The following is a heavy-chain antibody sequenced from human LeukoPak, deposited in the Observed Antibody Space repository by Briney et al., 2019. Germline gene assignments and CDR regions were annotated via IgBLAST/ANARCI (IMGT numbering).Heavy chain of an antibody. V-gene: IGHV4-59*01. CDR3: ARDSGSTDAFDI. CDR1: GGSISSYY. D-gene: IGHD6-13*01. J-gene: IGHJ3*02. CDR2: IYYSGST. Sequence: SETLSLTCTVSGGSISSYYWSWIRQPPGKGLEWIGYIYYSGSTNYNPSLKSRVTISVDTSKDQFSLKLSSVTAADTAVYYCARDSGSTDAFDIWGQGTMVTVSS.